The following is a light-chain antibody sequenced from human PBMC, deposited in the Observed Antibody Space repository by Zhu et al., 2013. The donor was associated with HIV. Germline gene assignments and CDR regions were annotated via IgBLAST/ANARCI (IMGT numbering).Light chain of an antibody. CDR2: EAS. Sequence: DIQVTQSPPTLSASVGDSVSITCRSTQGINKWLAWYQHKPGRAPTLLIYEASKLQDDVPLRFSGSGSGTEFTLTITSLQPDDFATYYCLHYNKISTAFGQGTKVDI. J-gene: IGKJ2*01. CDR1: QGINKW. CDR3: LHYNKISTA. V-gene: IGKV1-5*03.